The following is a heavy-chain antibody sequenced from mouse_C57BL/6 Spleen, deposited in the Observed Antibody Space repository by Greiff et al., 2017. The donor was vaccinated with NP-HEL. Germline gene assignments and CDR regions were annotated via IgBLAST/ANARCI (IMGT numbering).Heavy chain of an antibody. Sequence: DVMLVESGGGLVKPGGSLKLSCAASGFTFSSYAMSWVRQTPEKRLEWVATISDGGSYTYYPDNVKGRFTISRDNAKNNLYLQMSHLKSEDTAMYYCARDTTVVANPFDYWGQGTTLTVSS. CDR1: GFTFSSYA. D-gene: IGHD1-1*01. CDR3: ARDTTVVANPFDY. CDR2: ISDGGSYT. J-gene: IGHJ2*01. V-gene: IGHV5-4*01.